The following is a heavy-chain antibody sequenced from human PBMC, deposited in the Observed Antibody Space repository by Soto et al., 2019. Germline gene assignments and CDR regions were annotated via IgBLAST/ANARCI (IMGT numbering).Heavy chain of an antibody. CDR3: ARDQLEGNWFDP. V-gene: IGHV4-30-2*01. CDR2: IYHSGST. J-gene: IGHJ5*02. CDR1: GGSISSGGYS. D-gene: IGHD1-1*01. Sequence: QLHLQESGSGLVRPSQTLSLTCVVSGGSISSGGYSWNWIRQPPGKGLEWIGYIYHSGSTLYNPSLKSRVTISVDKSKNQFSLKPTSVTAADTAVYYCARDQLEGNWFDPWGQGTLVTVSS.